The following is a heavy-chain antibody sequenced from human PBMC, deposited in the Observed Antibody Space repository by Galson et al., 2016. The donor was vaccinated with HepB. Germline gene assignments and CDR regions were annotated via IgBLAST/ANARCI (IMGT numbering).Heavy chain of an antibody. D-gene: IGHD5-18*01. J-gene: IGHJ6*04. V-gene: IGHV3-21*01. CDR3: ARDTAMADNYYYGMEV. CDR2: YI. Sequence: YIYYADSVKGRFTISRDNAKNLLSLQMNSLRAEDTAVYYCARDTAMADNYYYGMEVWGKGTTVTVSS.